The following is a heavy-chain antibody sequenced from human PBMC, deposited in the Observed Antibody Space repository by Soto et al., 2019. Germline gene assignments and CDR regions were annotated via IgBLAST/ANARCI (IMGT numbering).Heavy chain of an antibody. CDR2: IVVGSGST. CDR3: AAELYSGGTCCSFDI. J-gene: IGHJ3*02. D-gene: IGHD2-15*01. V-gene: IGHV1-58*01. Sequence: SVKVSCKTSGFAFGNSAVQWVRQAREQRLEWMGWIVVGSGSTNYEQRFQKRVTITRDMSTSTVHMELSCLSSEDTSVYYCAAELYSGGTCCSFDIWGQGTMVTVSS. CDR1: GFAFGNSA.